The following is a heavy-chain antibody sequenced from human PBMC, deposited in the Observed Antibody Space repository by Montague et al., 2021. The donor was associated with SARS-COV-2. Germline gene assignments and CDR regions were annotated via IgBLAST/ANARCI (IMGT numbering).Heavy chain of an antibody. D-gene: IGHD3-10*01. CDR2: ISSSGSTI. Sequence: SLRLSCAASGFTFRTYEVNRVRQAPGKGLEWVSYISSSGSTIYYADSVKGRFTISRDNAKNSLYLQMNSLRAEDTAVYYCARDGRFGELDYWGQGTLVTVST. J-gene: IGHJ4*02. CDR3: ARDGRFGELDY. CDR1: GFTFRTYE. V-gene: IGHV3-48*03.